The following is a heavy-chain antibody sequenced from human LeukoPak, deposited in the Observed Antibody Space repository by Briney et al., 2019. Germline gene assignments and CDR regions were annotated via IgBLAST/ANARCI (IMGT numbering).Heavy chain of an antibody. CDR3: AKSRPMVRGVIDY. CDR1: GFTFSSKA. D-gene: IGHD3-10*01. Sequence: GGSLRLSCAASGFTFSSKAMSWVRQAPGKGLEWVSVISGSGGSTYYADSVKGRFTISRDNSKNTLYLQMNSLRAEDTALYYCAKSRPMVRGVIDYWGQGTLVTVSS. J-gene: IGHJ4*02. V-gene: IGHV3-23*01. CDR2: ISGSGGST.